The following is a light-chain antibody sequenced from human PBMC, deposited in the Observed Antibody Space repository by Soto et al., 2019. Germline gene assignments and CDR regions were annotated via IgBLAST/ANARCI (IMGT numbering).Light chain of an antibody. Sequence: QSALTQPASVSGSPGQSITISCTGTSSDVGSYNLVSWYQQHPGKAPKLMIYEGSKRPSGVSNRFSGSKSGNTASLTISGLQAEDEADYYCCSYARSSTLEVFGTGTKVT. CDR3: CSYARSSTLEV. J-gene: IGLJ1*01. CDR1: SSDVGSYNL. V-gene: IGLV2-23*01. CDR2: EGS.